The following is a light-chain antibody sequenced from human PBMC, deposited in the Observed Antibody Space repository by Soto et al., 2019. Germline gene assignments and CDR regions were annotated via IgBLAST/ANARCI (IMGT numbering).Light chain of an antibody. CDR2: SNN. J-gene: IGLJ3*02. Sequence: QSVLTQPPSASGTPGQRVTISCSGSSSNIGSNAVKWYQQLPGTAPKVLIHSNNQRPSGVPDRFAGSMSGTSASLAISGLQSEDEADYYCVTWDDSLNAWVFGGGTKLTVL. V-gene: IGLV1-44*01. CDR3: VTWDDSLNAWV. CDR1: SSNIGSNA.